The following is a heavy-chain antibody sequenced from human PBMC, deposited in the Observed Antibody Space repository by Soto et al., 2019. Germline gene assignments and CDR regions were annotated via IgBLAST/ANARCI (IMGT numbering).Heavy chain of an antibody. D-gene: IGHD4-17*01. J-gene: IGHJ4*02. V-gene: IGHV3-7*01. CDR3: ARAGGTTVTGLWHFDS. Sequence: EVLLVESGGGLVQPGGSLRLSCAASGFSLIPYWMSWVRQAPGKGLEWVANIKQDGSERNYVNSVKGRFTISRDNSKKTLYLEMNSLRAEDTAVYYCARAGGTTVTGLWHFDSWGQGTLVTVSS. CDR2: IKQDGSER. CDR1: GFSLIPYW.